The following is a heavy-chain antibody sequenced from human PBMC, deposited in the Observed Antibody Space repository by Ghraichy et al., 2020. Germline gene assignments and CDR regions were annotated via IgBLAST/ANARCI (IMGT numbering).Heavy chain of an antibody. D-gene: IGHD4-17*01. CDR1: GFTVSSNY. Sequence: GALRLSCAASGFTVSSNYMSWVHQAPGKGLEWVSVIYSGGSTYYADSVKGRFTISRDNSKNTLYLQMNSLRAEDTAVYYCARDQIYGSSHAFDIWGQGTMVTVSS. J-gene: IGHJ3*02. CDR3: ARDQIYGSSHAFDI. CDR2: IYSGGST. V-gene: IGHV3-53*01.